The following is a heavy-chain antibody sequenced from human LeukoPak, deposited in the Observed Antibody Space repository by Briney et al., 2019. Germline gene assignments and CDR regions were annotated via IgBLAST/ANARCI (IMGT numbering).Heavy chain of an antibody. CDR1: GFTFSSYA. D-gene: IGHD3-10*01. CDR2: IGGSGGST. V-gene: IGHV3-23*01. CDR3: AKLGFYGSGRRNWFDP. J-gene: IGHJ5*02. Sequence: GGSLRLSCAASGFTFSSYAMSWVRQAPGKGLEWVSAIGGSGGSTYYADSVKGRFTISRNNSKNTLYLQMNSLRAEDTAVYYCAKLGFYGSGRRNWFDPWGQGTLVTVSS.